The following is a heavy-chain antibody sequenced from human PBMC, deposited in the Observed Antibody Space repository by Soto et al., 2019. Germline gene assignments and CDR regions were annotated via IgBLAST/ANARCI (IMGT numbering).Heavy chain of an antibody. V-gene: IGHV1-18*01. CDR1: GYTFTSYG. Sequence: ASLKVSCNASGYTFTSYGISWVRQAPGQGLEWMGWISAYNGNTNYAQKLQGRVTMTTDTSTSTAYMELRSLRSDDTAVYYCARQEAAAGAYFFFSMRRPPRSTLFPDS. J-gene: IGHJ5*01. CDR3: ARQEAAAGAYFFFSMRRPPRSTLFPDS. D-gene: IGHD6-13*01. CDR2: ISAYNGNT.